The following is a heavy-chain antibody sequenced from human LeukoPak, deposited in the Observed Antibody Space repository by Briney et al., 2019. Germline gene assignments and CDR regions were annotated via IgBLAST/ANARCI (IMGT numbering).Heavy chain of an antibody. CDR1: GGSISSGDYY. CDR3: ARGGAARPDWFDP. V-gene: IGHV4-61*08. Sequence: SQTLSLTCTVSGGSISSGDYYWSWIRQPPGKGLEQIGYIYYSGSTNYNPSLKSRVTISVDTSMNQFSLKLSSVTAADTAVYYCARGGAARPDWFDPWGQGTLVTVSS. CDR2: IYYSGST. D-gene: IGHD6-6*01. J-gene: IGHJ5*02.